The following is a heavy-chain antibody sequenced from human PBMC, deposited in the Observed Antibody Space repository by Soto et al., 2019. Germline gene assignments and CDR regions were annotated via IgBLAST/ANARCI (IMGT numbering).Heavy chain of an antibody. CDR3: ARSRESIAVDC. J-gene: IGHJ4*02. CDR1: GGSLSSYS. Sequence: SETLSLTCTVSGGSLSSYSWSWIRQPPGKGLEWIGYIYYSASTNYSPSLKSRVTISVDPSKNPFSLKLSYVTAADTAVYYCARSRESIAVDCWGQGTLVTVSS. CDR2: IYYSAST. D-gene: IGHD6-19*01. V-gene: IGHV4-59*01.